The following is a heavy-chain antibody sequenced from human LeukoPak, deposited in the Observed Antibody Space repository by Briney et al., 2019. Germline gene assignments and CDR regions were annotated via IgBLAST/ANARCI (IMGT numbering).Heavy chain of an antibody. Sequence: GESLKISCKGSGYSFTSYWIGWVRPLPGKGLEWMEIIYPGDSDTRYSQSFQGQVTISADKSISTAYRQWSSLKASDTAMYYCASAMRGYAVGYFQHGGQGTLVTVSS. CDR2: IYPGDSDT. D-gene: IGHD2-2*01. V-gene: IGHV5-51*01. CDR1: GYSFTSYW. J-gene: IGHJ1*01. CDR3: ASAMRGYAVGYFQH.